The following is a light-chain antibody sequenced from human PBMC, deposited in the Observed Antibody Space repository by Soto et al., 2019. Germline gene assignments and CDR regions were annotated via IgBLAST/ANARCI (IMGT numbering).Light chain of an antibody. CDR2: RNN. CDR1: SSNIGSNY. J-gene: IGLJ2*01. CDR3: AAWDDSLSGPV. V-gene: IGLV1-47*01. Sequence: QAVVTQPPSASGTPGQRVTISCSGSSSNIGSNYVYWYQQLPGTAPKLLIYRNNQRPSGVPDRFSGFKSGTSASLAISGLRSEDEADYYCAAWDDSLSGPVFGGGTKVTVL.